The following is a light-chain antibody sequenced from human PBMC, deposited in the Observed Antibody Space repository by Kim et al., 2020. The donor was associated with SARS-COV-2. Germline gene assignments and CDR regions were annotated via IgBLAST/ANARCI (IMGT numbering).Light chain of an antibody. CDR1: KLGDKY. CDR2: QDT. J-gene: IGLJ3*02. V-gene: IGLV3-1*01. CDR3: QAWDSSTAV. Sequence: VSPEQTASIPCSGDKLGDKYACWYQQKPGQSPVLVIYQDTKRPSGIPERFSGSNSGNTAPLTISGTQAMDEADYYCQAWDSSTAVFGGGTQLTVL.